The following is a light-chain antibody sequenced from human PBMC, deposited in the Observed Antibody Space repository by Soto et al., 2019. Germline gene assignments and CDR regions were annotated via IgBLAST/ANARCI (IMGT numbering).Light chain of an antibody. V-gene: IGKV3-11*01. Sequence: EIVLAQSPGTLSLSPGERATLSCRASQSVSRYLAWYQQKPGQAPRLLIYDTSKRVTGIPARFSGSGSGTDFTLTISSLEPEDFAVYYCQQRSNWPIITFGQGTRLEIK. CDR3: QQRSNWPIIT. CDR1: QSVSRY. J-gene: IGKJ5*01. CDR2: DTS.